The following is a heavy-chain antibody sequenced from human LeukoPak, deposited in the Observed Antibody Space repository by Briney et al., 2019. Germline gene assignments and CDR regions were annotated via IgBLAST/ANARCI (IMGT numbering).Heavy chain of an antibody. CDR1: GSTFTRYY. D-gene: IGHD6-13*01. V-gene: IGHV1-46*01. Sequence: GASVKVSCKASGSTFTRYYIHWVRQAPGQGLDWMGLINPSSGSTRFAQMFQDRVTMTRDTSTSAVYMELSSLTSEDTAMYYCARAYSSSWSYCDSWGQGTLVTVPS. CDR3: ARAYSSSWSYCDS. J-gene: IGHJ4*02. CDR2: INPSSGST.